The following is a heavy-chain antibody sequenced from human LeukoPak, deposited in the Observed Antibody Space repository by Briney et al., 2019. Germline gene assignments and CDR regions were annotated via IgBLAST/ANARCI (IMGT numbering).Heavy chain of an antibody. J-gene: IGHJ4*02. V-gene: IGHV1-18*01. CDR3: ARESHVTREDY. Sequence: ASVKVSCKASGYTFTSYGISWVRQAPGQGLEWMGWISANDGDTDYPQKLQGRVTMTTDTSTSTAYMELRSLRSDDTAVYYCARESHVTREDYWGQGTLVTVSS. CDR1: GYTFTSYG. D-gene: IGHD3-10*01. CDR2: ISANDGDT.